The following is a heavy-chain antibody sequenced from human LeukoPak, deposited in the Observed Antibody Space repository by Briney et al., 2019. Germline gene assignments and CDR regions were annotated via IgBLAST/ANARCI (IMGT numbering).Heavy chain of an antibody. J-gene: IGHJ4*02. CDR2: IDWDDDK. D-gene: IGHD3-22*01. V-gene: IGHV2-70*11. CDR3: ARINAGHDSSRYYYAPFDY. Sequence: SGPTLVNPTQTLTLTCTFSGFSLSTSGMCVSWIRQPAGKALEWLARIDWDDDKYYSTSLKTRLTISKDTSKNHVVLTMTNMDPVDTATYYCARINAGHDSSRYYYAPFDYWGQGTLVTVSS. CDR1: GFSLSTSGMC.